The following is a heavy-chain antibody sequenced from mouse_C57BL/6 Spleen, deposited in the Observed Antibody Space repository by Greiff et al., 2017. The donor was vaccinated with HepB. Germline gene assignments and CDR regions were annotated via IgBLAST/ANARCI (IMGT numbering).Heavy chain of an antibody. V-gene: IGHV1-64*01. Sequence: QVQLQQPGAELVKPGASVKLSCKASGYTFTSYWMHWVKQRPGQGLEWIGMIHPDSGSTNYNEKFKSKATLTVDKSSSTAYMQLSSLTSEDSAVYYCARSYWDGAFAYWGQGTLVTVSA. CDR2: IHPDSGST. D-gene: IGHD4-1*01. J-gene: IGHJ3*01. CDR1: GYTFTSYW. CDR3: ARSYWDGAFAY.